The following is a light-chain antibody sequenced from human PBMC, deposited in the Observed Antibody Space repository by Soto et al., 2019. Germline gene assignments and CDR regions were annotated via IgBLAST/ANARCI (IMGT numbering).Light chain of an antibody. V-gene: IGKV1-33*01. J-gene: IGKJ2*01. CDR1: QDISNY. CDR2: DAS. Sequence: DIQMTQSPSSLSASVGDRVTITCQASQDISNYLSWYQQKPGKAPKLLIYDASNLETGVPSRFSGSGSGTDFSFTINSLQPEDIATYYCQHYDNPPPYTFGQGTKLEIK. CDR3: QHYDNPPPYT.